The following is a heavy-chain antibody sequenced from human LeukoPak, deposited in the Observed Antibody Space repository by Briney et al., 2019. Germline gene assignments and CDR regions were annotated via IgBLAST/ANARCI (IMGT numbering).Heavy chain of an antibody. V-gene: IGHV3-43*02. CDR2: ISGDGGST. Sequence: AGSLRLSCAASGFTFDDYAMHWVRHAPGKGLEWVSIISGDGGSTYYADSVKGRFTISRDNSKNSLYLQMNSLRTEDTALYYCAKDGEMATPYYYYYGMDVWGQGTTVTVSS. CDR3: AKDGEMATPYYYYYGMDV. D-gene: IGHD5-24*01. CDR1: GFTFDDYA. J-gene: IGHJ6*02.